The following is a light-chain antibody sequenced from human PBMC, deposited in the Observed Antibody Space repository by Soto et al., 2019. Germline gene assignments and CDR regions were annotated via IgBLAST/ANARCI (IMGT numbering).Light chain of an antibody. CDR2: AAS. V-gene: IGKV1-33*01. J-gene: IGKJ3*01. CDR1: QDISTY. CDR3: QQYDNLAVT. Sequence: DIQMTQSPSSLSAFVGDRVTITCQASQDISTYVNWYQQKPGKTPNLLIYAASNLETRVPSRFSGSGFGTKFTLTISRLQSEDIGTYYCQQYDNLAVTFGPGTKVNVK.